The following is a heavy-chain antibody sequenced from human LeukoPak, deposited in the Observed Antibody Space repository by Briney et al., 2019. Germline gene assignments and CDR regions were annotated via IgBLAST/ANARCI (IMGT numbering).Heavy chain of an antibody. J-gene: IGHJ6*03. CDR3: ARGGDSSGYYQNHYYYYMDV. CDR2: IKQDGSEK. CDR1: GLTFSSYW. V-gene: IGHV3-7*03. D-gene: IGHD3-22*01. Sequence: PGGSLRLSCAASGLTFSSYWMSWVRQAPGQGLEWVANIKQDGSEKYYVDSVKGRFTISRDNAKNSLYLQMNSLRAEDTALYHCARGGDSSGYYQNHYYYYMDVWGKGTTVTISS.